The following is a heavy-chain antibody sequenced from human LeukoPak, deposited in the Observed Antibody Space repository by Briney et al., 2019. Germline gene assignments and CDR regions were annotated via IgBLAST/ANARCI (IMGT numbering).Heavy chain of an antibody. CDR2: IYYSGST. CDR3: ARSRGERWLQFDAFDI. J-gene: IGHJ3*02. Sequence: SEALSLTCTVSGGSISSHYWSWIRQPPGKGLEWIGYIYYSGSTNYNPSLKSRVTISVDTSKNQFSLKLSSVTAADTAVYYCARSRGERWLQFDAFDIWGQGTMVTVSS. D-gene: IGHD5-24*01. CDR1: GGSISSHY. V-gene: IGHV4-59*11.